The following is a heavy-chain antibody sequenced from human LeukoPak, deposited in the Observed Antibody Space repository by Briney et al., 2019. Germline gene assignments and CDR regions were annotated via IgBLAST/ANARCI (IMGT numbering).Heavy chain of an antibody. CDR1: GFTFSNDA. Sequence: GGSLSLSCAASGFTFSNDAMHWVRQAPGKGLEWVAAITSGGSEEYYADSVKGRFSVSRDNSKNTLYLQTNSLRSEDMAVYYCAREVYCFDDWGQGTLVTVSS. V-gene: IGHV3-30-3*01. CDR3: AREVYCFDD. D-gene: IGHD6-6*01. J-gene: IGHJ4*02. CDR2: ITSGGSEE.